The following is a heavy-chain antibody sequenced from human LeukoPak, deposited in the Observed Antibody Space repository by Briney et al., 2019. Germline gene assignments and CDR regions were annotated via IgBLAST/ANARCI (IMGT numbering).Heavy chain of an antibody. D-gene: IGHD6-13*01. J-gene: IGHJ6*04. V-gene: IGHV1-69*06. Sequence: SVKVSCKASGGTFSRYAISWVRQAPGQGLEWMGGIIPIFGTANYAQKFQGRVTITADKSTSTAYMELSSLRSEDTAVYYCARERVLQQPPYYYYGMDVWGKGTTVTVSS. CDR1: GGTFSRYA. CDR3: ARERVLQQPPYYYYGMDV. CDR2: IIPIFGTA.